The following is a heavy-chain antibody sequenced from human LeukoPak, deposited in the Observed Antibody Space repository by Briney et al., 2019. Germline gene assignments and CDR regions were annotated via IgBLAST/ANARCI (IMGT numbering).Heavy chain of an antibody. CDR3: AREGSWD. Sequence: SEPLSLTCAVSGHSIINGYYWAWIRQPPGKGLEWIASIYHSGSTFYNPSLRSRVTISIDTSKNQFSLKLNSVTAAHTAVYYCAREGSWDWGQGTLFTVSS. CDR2: IYHSGST. V-gene: IGHV4-38-2*02. D-gene: IGHD6-13*01. J-gene: IGHJ4*02. CDR1: GHSIINGYY.